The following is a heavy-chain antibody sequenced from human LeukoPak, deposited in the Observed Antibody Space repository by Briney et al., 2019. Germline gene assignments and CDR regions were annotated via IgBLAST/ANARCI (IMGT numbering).Heavy chain of an antibody. CDR3: ARGRYYGSGWYYFDY. V-gene: IGHV1-2*02. CDR2: INPNSGGT. J-gene: IGHJ4*02. CDR1: GYTVTGYY. D-gene: IGHD6-19*01. Sequence: ASVKVPCKSSGYTVTGYYMHWVRQAPGQGLEWMGWINPNSGGTNYAQKFQGRVTMTRDTSISTAYMELSRLRSDDTAVYYCARGRYYGSGWYYFDYWGQGTLVTVSS.